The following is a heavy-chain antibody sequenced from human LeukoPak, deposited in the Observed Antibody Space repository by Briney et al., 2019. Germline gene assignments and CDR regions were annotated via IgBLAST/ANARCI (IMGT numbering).Heavy chain of an antibody. CDR3: ASGPVNTALAEDPYYYYMDV. Sequence: GGSLRLSCAASGFTFSTYAVHWVRQAPGKGLEWVAVISYDGSNKYYADSVKGRFTISRDNSKNALYLQMNSLRAEDTALYYCASGPVNTALAEDPYYYYMDVWGKGTTVTVSS. CDR1: GFTFSTYA. CDR2: ISYDGSNK. V-gene: IGHV3-30-3*01. D-gene: IGHD5-18*01. J-gene: IGHJ6*03.